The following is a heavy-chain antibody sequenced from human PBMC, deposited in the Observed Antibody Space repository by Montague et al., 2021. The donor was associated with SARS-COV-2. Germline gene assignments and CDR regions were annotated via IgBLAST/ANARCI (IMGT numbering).Heavy chain of an antibody. Sequence: SETLSLTCTVSGGSINSNSYYWGWIRQPPGKGLDWIGSIYYSGATDYNPSLKGRVTISVDTSKNQFSLKLTSVTAADTSVFYCSRQTNWESPGCFNLWGRGTLVTVSS. D-gene: IGHD7-27*01. V-gene: IGHV4-39*01. CDR1: GGSINSNSYY. J-gene: IGHJ2*01. CDR2: IYYSGAT. CDR3: SRQTNWESPGCFNL.